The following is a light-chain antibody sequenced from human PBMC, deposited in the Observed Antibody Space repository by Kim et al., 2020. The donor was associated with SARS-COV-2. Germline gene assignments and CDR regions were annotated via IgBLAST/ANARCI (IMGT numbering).Light chain of an antibody. J-gene: IGKJ4*01. CDR3: QQYGSSPPAT. Sequence: EIVLTQSPGKLSLSPGERATLSCRASQTVKSSYMAWYQQKPGQAPRLLIYDVTSRATGIPDRFSGSGSGTDFTLTISRLEPEDSAVYYCQQYGSSPPATFGGGTKVDIK. CDR1: QTVKSSY. V-gene: IGKV3-20*01. CDR2: DVT.